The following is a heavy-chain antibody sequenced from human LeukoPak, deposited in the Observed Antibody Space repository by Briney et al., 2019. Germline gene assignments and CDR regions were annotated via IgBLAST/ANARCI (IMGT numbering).Heavy chain of an antibody. CDR3: ARSFSGTYPGLDD. CDR1: GGSISTYY. CDR2: IYHTGST. Sequence: SETLSLTCTVSGGSISTYYWSWIRQPPGKGLEWLGFIYHTGSTTYNPSLKSRVTISLDTSKNQISLNLSSVTAADTAVYFCARSFSGTYPGLDDWGQGTLVAVSS. J-gene: IGHJ4*02. V-gene: IGHV4-59*01. D-gene: IGHD3-10*01.